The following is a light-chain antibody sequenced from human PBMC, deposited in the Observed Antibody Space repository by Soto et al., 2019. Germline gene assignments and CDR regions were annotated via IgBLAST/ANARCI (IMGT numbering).Light chain of an antibody. V-gene: IGKV1-39*01. CDR2: AAS. Sequence: IQMTQCPYSRSASVRGRVTITCLSSQSISSYLNWYQQKPGKAPKLLIYAASSLQSGVPSRFSGSGSGTDFTLTISSLEPEDFAVYYCHQRGSWPRGTFGQGTKVDIK. J-gene: IGKJ1*01. CDR3: HQRGSWPRGT. CDR1: QSISSY.